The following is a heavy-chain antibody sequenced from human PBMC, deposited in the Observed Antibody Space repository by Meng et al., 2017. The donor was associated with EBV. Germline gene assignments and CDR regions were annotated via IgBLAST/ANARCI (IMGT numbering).Heavy chain of an antibody. CDR1: GSTFTSYY. J-gene: IGHJ4*02. Sequence: QVQLGQSGAVVKKPGASVKVSCKASGSTFTSYYLYWVRQAPGQGLEWMGIIIPAGGNTNYAQKFRGRFTMTRDTSTSTVYMDLSILTSEDTAVYYCVRELVGGTFDYWGQGTLVTVSS. D-gene: IGHD1/OR15-1a*01. CDR2: IIPAGGNT. CDR3: VRELVGGTFDY. V-gene: IGHV1-46*01.